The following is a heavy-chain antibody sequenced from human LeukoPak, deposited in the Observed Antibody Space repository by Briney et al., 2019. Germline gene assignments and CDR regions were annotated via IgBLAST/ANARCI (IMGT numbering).Heavy chain of an antibody. CDR1: GFTFDDYA. CDR3: ARSIYCSSTSCPGDAFDI. Sequence: GGSLRLSCAASGFTFDDYAMHWVRQAPGKGLEWVSGISWNSGSIGYADSVKGRFTISRENAKNSLYLQMNSLRAGDTAVYYCARSIYCSSTSCPGDAFDIWGQGTMVTVSS. D-gene: IGHD2-2*01. J-gene: IGHJ3*02. CDR2: ISWNSGSI. V-gene: IGHV3-9*01.